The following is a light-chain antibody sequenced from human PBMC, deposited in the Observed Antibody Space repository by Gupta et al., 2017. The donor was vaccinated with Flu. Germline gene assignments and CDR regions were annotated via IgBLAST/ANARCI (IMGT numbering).Light chain of an antibody. J-gene: IGKJ2*01. CDR1: QNINNW. CDR2: KSS. V-gene: IGKV1-5*03. CDR3: QQYSSFPET. Sequence: PSTLAASVGDRGTVTCRASQNINNWLAWYQQTPGRAPKLLIYKSSSLESGVPSRFSGSGSGTDFTLTISSLQPDDSATYYCQQYSSFPETFGPGTKLEIK.